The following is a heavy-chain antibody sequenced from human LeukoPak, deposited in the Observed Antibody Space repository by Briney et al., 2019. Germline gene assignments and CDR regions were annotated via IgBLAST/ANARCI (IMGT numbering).Heavy chain of an antibody. J-gene: IGHJ5*02. CDR3: ARQAYSSNLGWFDP. V-gene: IGHV4-39*01. CDR1: GDSISSSIHS. Sequence: PSETLSLTCIVSGDSISSSIHSWGWIRQSPGKELEWIGSIHYSGTTYYNPSLKSRVTISVDTSKNQFSLKLSSVTAADTAVYYCARQAYSSNLGWFDPWGQGTLVTVSS. CDR2: IHYSGTT. D-gene: IGHD6-13*01.